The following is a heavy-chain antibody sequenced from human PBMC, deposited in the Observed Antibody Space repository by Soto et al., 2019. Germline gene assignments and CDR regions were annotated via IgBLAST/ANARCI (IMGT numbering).Heavy chain of an antibody. CDR2: IYWDDDK. CDR1: GFSLTTSGVG. D-gene: IGHD3-16*01. Sequence: QITLKESGPTLVKPTQTLTLTCTFSGFSLTTSGVGVAWIRQPPGKALEWLALIYWDDDKRYSPSLKSRLAITQVTSKNPVVLIMTTMDPVDTAPYYFARLFGGYFDYWGQGTLVTVSS. CDR3: ARLFGGYFDY. J-gene: IGHJ4*02. V-gene: IGHV2-5*02.